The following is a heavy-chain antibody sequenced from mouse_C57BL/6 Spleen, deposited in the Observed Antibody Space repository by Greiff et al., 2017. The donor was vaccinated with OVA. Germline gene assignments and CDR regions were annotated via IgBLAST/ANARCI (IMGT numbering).Heavy chain of an antibody. CDR1: GYTFPDYY. CDR2: IYPGSGNT. V-gene: IGHV1-76*01. D-gene: IGHD2-5*01. Sequence: QVQLQQSGAELVRPGASVKLSCKASGYTFPDYYINWVKQRPGQGLEWIARIYPGSGNTYYNEKFKGKATLTAEKSSSTAYMQLSSLTSEDSAVYFCARDSNYASRAMDYWGQGTSVTVSS. J-gene: IGHJ4*01. CDR3: ARDSNYASRAMDY.